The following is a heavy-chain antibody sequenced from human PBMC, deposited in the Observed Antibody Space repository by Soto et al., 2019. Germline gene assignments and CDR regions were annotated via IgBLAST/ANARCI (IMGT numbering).Heavy chain of an antibody. CDR2: ISSSSSYI. V-gene: IGHV3-21*01. CDR1: GFTFSSYS. J-gene: IGHJ4*02. D-gene: IGHD2-2*01. CDR3: IRGPRASSSGTGAY. Sequence: GGSLRLSCAASGFTFSSYSMNWVRQAPGKGLEWVSSISSSSSYIYYADSVKGRFTISRDNAKDTLYLQLDNLRGDDTGLYYCIRGPRASSSGTGAYWGQGTQVTVS.